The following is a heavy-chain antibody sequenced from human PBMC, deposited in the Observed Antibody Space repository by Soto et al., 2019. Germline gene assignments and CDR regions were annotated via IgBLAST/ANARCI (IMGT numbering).Heavy chain of an antibody. D-gene: IGHD4-17*01. CDR1: GFTFSSYS. V-gene: IGHV3-48*01. Sequence: EVQLVESGGGLVQPGGSLRLSCAASGFTFSSYSLNWVRQAPGKGLEWVSYISSSSSTIYYADSVKGRFPISRDNAKNSLYLQMKSLRAEDKAVYYCARIGRLRWGDYWGQGTLVTVSS. J-gene: IGHJ4*02. CDR3: ARIGRLRWGDY. CDR2: ISSSSSTI.